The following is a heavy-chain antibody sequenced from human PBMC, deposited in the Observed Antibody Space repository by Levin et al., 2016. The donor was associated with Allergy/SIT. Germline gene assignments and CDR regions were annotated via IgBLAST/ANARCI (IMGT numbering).Heavy chain of an antibody. V-gene: IGHV3-23*01. CDR3: AKGITGTVADNY. CDR2: ISGSGDT. J-gene: IGHJ4*02. Sequence: WIRQPPGKGLEWVSTISGSGDTYYADSVKGRFTISRDNSKNTLYLQMNSLRAEDTALYYCAKGITGTVADNYWGQGTLVTVSS. D-gene: IGHD1/OR15-1a*01.